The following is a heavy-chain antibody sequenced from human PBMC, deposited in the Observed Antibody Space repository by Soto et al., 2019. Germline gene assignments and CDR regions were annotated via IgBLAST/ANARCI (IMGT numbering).Heavy chain of an antibody. D-gene: IGHD3-3*01. CDR3: ARGSNDNDFWSVAFDI. J-gene: IGHJ3*02. CDR2: IVSDGAGT. Sequence: GGSLRLSCAASGFTFSSNWMHWVRQAPGKGLVWVSRIVSDGAGTSYADSVKGRFTISRDNAKNTLYLQMNSLRAEDTAVYYCARGSNDNDFWSVAFDIWGQGTMVTVSS. V-gene: IGHV3-74*01. CDR1: GFTFSSNW.